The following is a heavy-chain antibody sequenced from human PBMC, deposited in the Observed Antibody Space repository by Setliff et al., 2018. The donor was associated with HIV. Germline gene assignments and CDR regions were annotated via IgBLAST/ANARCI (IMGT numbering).Heavy chain of an antibody. D-gene: IGHD6-13*01. CDR2: IDAGNGDT. CDR3: ARGVGSSWFEN. Sequence: ASVKVSCKASGYTFTSNAIHWVRQAPGQSLEWMGWIDAGNGDTKYSQNFQGRVTITGDTSANTAYMELSSLMSEDMAVYYCARGVGSSWFENWGQGTLVTVSS. CDR1: GYTFTSNA. V-gene: IGHV1-3*03. J-gene: IGHJ5*02.